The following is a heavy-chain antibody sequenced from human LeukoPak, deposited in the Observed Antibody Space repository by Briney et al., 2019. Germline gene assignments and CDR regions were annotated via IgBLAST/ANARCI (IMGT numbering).Heavy chain of an antibody. J-gene: IGHJ4*02. CDR3: ARARITGYNWNDVYFDY. CDR2: IIPILGIA. V-gene: IGHV1-69*02. Sequence: ASVKVSCKASGGTFSSYTISWVRQAPGQGLEWMGRIIPILGIANYAQKFQGRVTITADKSTNTAYMELSSLRSEDTAVYYCARARITGYNWNDVYFDYWGQGTLVTVSS. D-gene: IGHD1-1*01. CDR1: GGTFSSYT.